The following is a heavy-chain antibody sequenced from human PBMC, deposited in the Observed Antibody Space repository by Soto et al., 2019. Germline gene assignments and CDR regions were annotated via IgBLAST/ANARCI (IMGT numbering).Heavy chain of an antibody. V-gene: IGHV3-11*06. CDR3: ARDLAEQQLVLGLGWFDP. CDR2: ISSSSSYT. CDR1: GFTFSDYY. D-gene: IGHD6-13*01. Sequence: PGGSLRLSCAASGFTFSDYYMSWIRQAPGKGLEWVSYISSSSSYTNYADSVKGRFTISRDNAKNSLYLQMNSLRAEDTAVYYCARDLAEQQLVLGLGWFDPWGQGTLVTVSS. J-gene: IGHJ5*02.